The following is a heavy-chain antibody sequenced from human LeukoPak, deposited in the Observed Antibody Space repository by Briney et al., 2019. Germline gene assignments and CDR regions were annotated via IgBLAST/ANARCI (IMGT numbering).Heavy chain of an antibody. Sequence: GGSLRFSCAASGFTFSRYWMSWVRQAPGKGLEWVANIKQDGSEKYYVDSVKGRFTISRDNAKNSLYLQMNSLRAEDTAVYYCAREGFCSSTSCHILDPWGQGTLVTVSS. CDR1: GFTFSRYW. CDR2: IKQDGSEK. CDR3: AREGFCSSTSCHILDP. V-gene: IGHV3-7*01. J-gene: IGHJ5*02. D-gene: IGHD2-2*02.